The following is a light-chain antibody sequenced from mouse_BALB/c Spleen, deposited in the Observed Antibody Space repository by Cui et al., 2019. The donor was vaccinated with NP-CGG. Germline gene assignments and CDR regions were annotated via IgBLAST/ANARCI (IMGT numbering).Light chain of an antibody. V-gene: IGLV1*01. CDR1: TGAVTTSNY. CDR3: VLWYSNHWV. CDR2: GTN. Sequence: AAVTQDSALTTSPGETVTLTCRSSTGAVTTSNYANWVQEKPDHLFTGLIGGTNNRAPGVPARFSGSLIGDKAALTITGAQTEDEAIYFCVLWYSNHWVFGGGTKLTVL. J-gene: IGLJ1*01.